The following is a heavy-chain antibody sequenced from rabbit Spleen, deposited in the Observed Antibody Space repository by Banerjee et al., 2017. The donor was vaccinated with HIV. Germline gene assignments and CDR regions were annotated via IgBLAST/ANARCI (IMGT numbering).Heavy chain of an antibody. CDR2: IYTGNTKT. CDR3: ARDLTDVIGWNFGW. V-gene: IGHV1S40*01. CDR1: GFSFNVNYD. D-gene: IGHD1-1*01. Sequence: LVESGGGLVQPGASLTLTCTASGFSFNVNYDMCWVRQAPGKGLEWIGCIYTGNTKTYYASWAKGRFTISKTSNTVDLKMTSLTAADTATYFCARDLTDVIGWNFGWWGPGTLVTVS. J-gene: IGHJ4*01.